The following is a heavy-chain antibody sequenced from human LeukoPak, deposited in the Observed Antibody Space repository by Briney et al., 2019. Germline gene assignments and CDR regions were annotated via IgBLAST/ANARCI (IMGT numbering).Heavy chain of an antibody. D-gene: IGHD3-22*01. Sequence: GGSLRLSGAASGFTFSSYAMSWVRQAPGKGLEWVSGISGSGDNTYYADSVKGRFTISRDNSKNTLYVQVNSLGTEDTAAYYCAKGSYYDSSGSFYFDYWGQGTLVTVSS. J-gene: IGHJ4*02. V-gene: IGHV3-23*01. CDR2: ISGSGDNT. CDR1: GFTFSSYA. CDR3: AKGSYYDSSGSFYFDY.